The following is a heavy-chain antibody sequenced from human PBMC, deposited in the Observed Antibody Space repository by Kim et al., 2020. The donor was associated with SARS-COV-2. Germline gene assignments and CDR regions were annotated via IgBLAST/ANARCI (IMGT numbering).Heavy chain of an antibody. D-gene: IGHD3-16*01. V-gene: IGHV3-23*01. CDR3: ATSPWTRGYYFAN. J-gene: IGHJ4*02. CDR2: ISAAGDIK. CDR1: GFTFSSYD. Sequence: GGSLRLSCAASGFTFSSYDMSWVRQAPGKGLQWASVISAAGDIKHYADSVKGRFAISRDNSKNTLYLQITSLRADDTAIYYCATSPWTRGYYFANWGQG.